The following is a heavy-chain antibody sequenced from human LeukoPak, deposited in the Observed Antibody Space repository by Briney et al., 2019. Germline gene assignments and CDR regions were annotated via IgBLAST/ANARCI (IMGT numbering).Heavy chain of an antibody. CDR3: PRVVTGWKQLVSYSSSGMEV. D-gene: IGHD6-13*01. CDR1: GFTFSSYG. J-gene: IGHJ6*02. V-gene: IGHV3-33*01. CDR2: IWYDGSNK. Sequence: GRSLRLSCAASGFTFSSYGMHWVRQAPGKGLEWVAVIWYDGSNKYYADSVKGRFTISRDNSKNTLYLQMNSLRAEDTAVYYCPRVVTGWKQLVSYSSSGMEVWGQGPPAPVSS.